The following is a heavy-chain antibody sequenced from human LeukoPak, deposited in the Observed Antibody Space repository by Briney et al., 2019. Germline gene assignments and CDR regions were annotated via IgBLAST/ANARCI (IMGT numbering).Heavy chain of an antibody. CDR1: GGSISSSSYY. J-gene: IGHJ4*01. D-gene: IGHD1-20*01. V-gene: IGHV4-39*01. Sequence: PSETLSLTCTVSGGSISSSSYYWGWIRQPPGTGLEWIGTIYYSGSTYYNPSLKSRVTISVDTSKNQFSLKLNSVTAADTAVYYCARHRRGYNWDFFDYWGHGTLVTVSS. CDR3: ARHRRGYNWDFFDY. CDR2: IYYSGST.